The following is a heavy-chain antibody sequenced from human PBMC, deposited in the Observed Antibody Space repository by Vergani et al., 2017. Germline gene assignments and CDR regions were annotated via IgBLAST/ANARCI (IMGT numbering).Heavy chain of an antibody. D-gene: IGHD3-22*01. CDR1: GYTFTGYY. CDR3: ARGASYFDSGGYADT. CDR2: MIPTFDSK. Sequence: QVQLVQSGAEVKKPGASVKVSCKASGYTFTGYYMHWVRQAPGQGLQWMGRMIPTFDSKNYAPRFQGRVTLTADASASTAYMELTSLTSEDTAVYFCARGASYFDSGGYADTWGQGTLVTVS. J-gene: IGHJ5*02. V-gene: IGHV1-2*02.